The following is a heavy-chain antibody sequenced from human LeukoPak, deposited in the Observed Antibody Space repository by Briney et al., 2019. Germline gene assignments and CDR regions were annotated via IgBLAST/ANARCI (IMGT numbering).Heavy chain of an antibody. J-gene: IGHJ4*02. CDR1: GFTFSDYY. CDR2: ISSSGSTI. D-gene: IGHD6-6*01. Sequence: GGSLRLSCAASGFTFSDYYMSWIRQAPGKGLEWVSYISSSGSTIYYADSVKGRFTLSRVNAKNSLYMQMNSLRAEDTAVYYCAGARAARPAGVRYWGQGTLVTVSS. V-gene: IGHV3-11*04. CDR3: AGARAARPAGVRY.